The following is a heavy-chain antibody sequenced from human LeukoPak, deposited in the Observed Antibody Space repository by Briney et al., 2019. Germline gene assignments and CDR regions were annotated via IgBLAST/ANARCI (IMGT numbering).Heavy chain of an antibody. CDR2: IGTAGDT. Sequence: GGSLRLSCAASGFTFSSYDMHWVRHATGKGLEWVSAIGTAGDTYYPGSVKGRFTISRENAKNSLYLQMNSLRAGDTAVYYCARGRKNYYGSGSRRNWFDPWGQGTLVTVSS. J-gene: IGHJ5*02. V-gene: IGHV3-13*04. CDR3: ARGRKNYYGSGSRRNWFDP. D-gene: IGHD3-10*01. CDR1: GFTFSSYD.